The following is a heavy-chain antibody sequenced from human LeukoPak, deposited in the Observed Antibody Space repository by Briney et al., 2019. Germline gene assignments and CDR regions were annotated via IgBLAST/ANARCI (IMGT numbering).Heavy chain of an antibody. J-gene: IGHJ4*02. CDR3: ARSRDYYDSSDY. CDR2: TSAYNGNT. Sequence: ASVKVSCKASGYTFTSYGISWVRQAPGQGLEWMGWTSAYNGNTNYAQKLQGRVTMTTDTSTSTAYMELRSLRSDDTAVYYCARSRDYYDSSDYWGQGTLATVSS. V-gene: IGHV1-18*01. D-gene: IGHD3-22*01. CDR1: GYTFTSYG.